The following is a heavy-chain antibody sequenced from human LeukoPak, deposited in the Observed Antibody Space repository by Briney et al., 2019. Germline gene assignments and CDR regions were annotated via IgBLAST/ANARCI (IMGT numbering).Heavy chain of an antibody. V-gene: IGHV4-59*08. D-gene: IGHD3-3*01. Sequence: SETLSLTCTVSGGSISSYHWSWIRQPPGKGLEWIGYIYYSGSTNYNPSLKSRVTISVDTSKNQFSLKLSSVTAADTAVYYCARHRVTRFLEGGAIDYWGQGTLVTVSS. CDR3: ARHRVTRFLEGGAIDY. CDR2: IYYSGST. CDR1: GGSISSYH. J-gene: IGHJ4*02.